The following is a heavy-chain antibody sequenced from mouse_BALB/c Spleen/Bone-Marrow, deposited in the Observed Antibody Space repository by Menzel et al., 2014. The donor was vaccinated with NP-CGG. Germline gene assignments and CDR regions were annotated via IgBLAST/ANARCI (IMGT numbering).Heavy chain of an antibody. J-gene: IGHJ3*01. Sequence: EVILVESGGGLVKSGGSLKLSCAASGFSFNSYGMSWVRQTPEKRLEWVATISGGGSYTFYPDSVKGRFTISRDNAKNNLYLQLSSLRSEDTALYYCARHAYYDQTEVSFVYWGQGTLVTVSA. CDR1: GFSFNSYG. CDR2: ISGGGSYT. V-gene: IGHV5-9-2*01. CDR3: ARHAYYDQTEVSFVY. D-gene: IGHD2-4*01.